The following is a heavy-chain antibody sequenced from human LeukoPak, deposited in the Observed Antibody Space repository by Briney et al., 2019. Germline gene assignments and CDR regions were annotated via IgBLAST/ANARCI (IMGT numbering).Heavy chain of an antibody. V-gene: IGHV4-34*01. D-gene: IGHD4-23*01. J-gene: IGHJ4*02. Sequence: SETLSLTCAVYGGSFSGYYWSWIRQPPGKGLEWIGEINHSGSTNYNPSLKSRVTISVDTSKNQFSLKLRSVTAADTAVYYCARVGRDNGGTLDYWGQGTLVTVSS. CDR2: INHSGST. CDR3: ARVGRDNGGTLDY. CDR1: GGSFSGYY.